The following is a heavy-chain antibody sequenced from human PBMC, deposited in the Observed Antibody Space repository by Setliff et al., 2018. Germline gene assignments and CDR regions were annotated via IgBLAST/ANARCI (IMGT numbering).Heavy chain of an antibody. CDR3: ARHRVGNSGYAIPILDF. Sequence: PWESLKISCATSGYNFNSHWIAWVRQVPGGGLEWMGLIFPADSETRYSPSFQGQFTMSVDTSINTAYLQWSSLKASDTAIYYCARHRVGNSGYAIPILDFWGQGALVTVSS. J-gene: IGHJ4*02. V-gene: IGHV5-51*01. CDR1: GYNFNSHW. D-gene: IGHD5-12*01. CDR2: IFPADSET.